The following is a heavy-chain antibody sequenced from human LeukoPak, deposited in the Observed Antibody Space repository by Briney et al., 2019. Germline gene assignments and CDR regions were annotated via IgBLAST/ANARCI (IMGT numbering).Heavy chain of an antibody. CDR2: ISWNSGSI. CDR1: GFTFDDYA. Sequence: GGSLRLSCAASGFTFDDYAMHWVRQAPGKGLERVSGISWNSGSIGYADSVKGRFTISRDNAKNSLYLQMNSLRAEDTALYYCAKGQGYYYDSSGNDYWGQGTLVTVSS. J-gene: IGHJ4*02. CDR3: AKGQGYYYDSSGNDY. V-gene: IGHV3-9*01. D-gene: IGHD3-22*01.